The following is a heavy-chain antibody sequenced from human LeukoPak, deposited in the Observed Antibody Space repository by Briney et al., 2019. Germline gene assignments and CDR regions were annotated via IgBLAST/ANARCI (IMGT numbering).Heavy chain of an antibody. CDR1: GGSFSSYY. J-gene: IGHJ5*02. V-gene: IGHV4-59*10. CDR3: ARGGGSEHWFDP. D-gene: IGHD3-16*01. CDR2: IYTSGST. Sequence: SETLSLTCAVYGGSFSSYYWSWIRQPAGKGLEWIGRIYTSGSTNYNPSLKSRVTMSVDTSKNQFSLKLSSVTAADTAVYYCARGGGSEHWFDPWGQGTLVTVSS.